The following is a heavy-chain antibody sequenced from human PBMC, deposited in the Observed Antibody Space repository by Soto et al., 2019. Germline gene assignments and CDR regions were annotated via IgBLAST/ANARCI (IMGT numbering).Heavy chain of an antibody. CDR1: GYSFTNYW. Sequence: PGESLKISCKCSGYSFTNYWIGWVRQMPGKGLELMGIIYPGDSDTRYSPSFQGQVTISVDKSINTAYLQWSSLKASDTAMFYCARSLTSYGDFIYWGQGTLVTVSS. D-gene: IGHD4-17*01. V-gene: IGHV5-51*01. CDR2: IYPGDSDT. J-gene: IGHJ4*02. CDR3: ARSLTSYGDFIY.